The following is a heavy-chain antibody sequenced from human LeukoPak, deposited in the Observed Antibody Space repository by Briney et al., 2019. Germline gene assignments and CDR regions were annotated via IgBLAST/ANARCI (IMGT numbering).Heavy chain of an antibody. Sequence: SEALSLTCTVSAGSISSNDYYWVWIRQPPGKGLEWIGSIYYSGRTYNSPSLKSRVTLSVDTSKNQFSLNLNSVTAADTAVYYCARDLTLAPEAQDAFDIWGQGTMVTVSS. J-gene: IGHJ3*02. CDR2: IYYSGRT. V-gene: IGHV4-39*02. D-gene: IGHD3-10*01. CDR1: AGSISSNDYY. CDR3: ARDLTLAPEAQDAFDI.